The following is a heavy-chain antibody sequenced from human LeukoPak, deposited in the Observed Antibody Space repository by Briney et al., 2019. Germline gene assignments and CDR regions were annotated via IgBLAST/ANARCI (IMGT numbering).Heavy chain of an antibody. J-gene: IGHJ6*03. Sequence: ASVKVSCKASGYTFTSYDINWVRQATGQGLEWMGWMNPNSGNTGYAQKFQGRVTITRNTSISTAYMELSSLTSEDTAVYYCARGKRLRITIFGMPHSYYSMDVWGKGTTVTVSS. CDR1: GYTFTSYD. V-gene: IGHV1-8*03. D-gene: IGHD3-3*01. CDR2: MNPNSGNT. CDR3: ARGKRLRITIFGMPHSYYSMDV.